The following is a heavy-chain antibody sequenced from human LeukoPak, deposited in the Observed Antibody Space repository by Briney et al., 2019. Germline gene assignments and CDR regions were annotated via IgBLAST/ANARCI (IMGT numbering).Heavy chain of an antibody. Sequence: GGSLRLSCAASGFTLSDHYMDWVRQAPGKELEWVGRTRNKANSYTTEYAASVKGRFTISRDDSKNSLYLQMNSLNTDDTAVYYCARGYCSGGSCYSGDYWGQGTLVTVSS. CDR1: GFTLSDHY. V-gene: IGHV3-72*01. J-gene: IGHJ4*02. CDR3: ARGYCSGGSCYSGDY. D-gene: IGHD2-15*01. CDR2: TRNKANSYTT.